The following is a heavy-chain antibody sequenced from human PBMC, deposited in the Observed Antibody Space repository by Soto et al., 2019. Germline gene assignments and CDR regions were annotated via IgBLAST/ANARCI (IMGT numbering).Heavy chain of an antibody. CDR3: AKDRRGSSSWFYCSDS. D-gene: IGHD6-13*01. CDR1: GFTFSSYA. V-gene: IGHV3-23*01. CDR2: ISGSGGST. Sequence: GGSLRLSCAASGFTFSSYAMSWVRQAPGKGLEWVSAISGSGGSTYYADSVKGRFTISRDNSKNTLYLQMNSLRAEDTAVYYCAKDRRGSSSWFYCSDSCGQGILVTVSS. J-gene: IGHJ5*01.